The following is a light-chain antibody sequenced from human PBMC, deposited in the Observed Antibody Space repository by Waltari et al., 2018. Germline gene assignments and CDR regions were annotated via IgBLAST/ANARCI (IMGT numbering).Light chain of an antibody. V-gene: IGKV3-15*01. Sequence: VVLPQSPATLSVSPGEGATLACRASQTPSNNLAWYQQKPGQAPMLLIYGASNRAAGIPPRFSGSGSGTEFTLTISGLQSEDFAVYYCQQYNNWPPWTFGQGTKVEIK. CDR2: GAS. CDR1: QTPSNN. CDR3: QQYNNWPPWT. J-gene: IGKJ1*01.